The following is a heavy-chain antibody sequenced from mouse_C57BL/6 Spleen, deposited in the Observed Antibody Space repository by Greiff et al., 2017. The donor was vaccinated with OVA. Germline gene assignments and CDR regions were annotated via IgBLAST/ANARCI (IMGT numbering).Heavy chain of an antibody. CDR3: AREPYDYGGYYYAMDY. J-gene: IGHJ4*01. V-gene: IGHV1-31*01. CDR1: GYSFTGYY. Sequence: VQLQQSGPELVKPGASVKISCKASGYSFTGYYMHWVKQSHGNILDWIGYIYPYNGVSSYNQKFKGKATLTVEKSSSTAYMEIRRQKSEDSAVSYGAREPYDYGGYYYAMDYWGQGTSVTVSS. CDR2: IYPYNGVS. D-gene: IGHD2-4*01.